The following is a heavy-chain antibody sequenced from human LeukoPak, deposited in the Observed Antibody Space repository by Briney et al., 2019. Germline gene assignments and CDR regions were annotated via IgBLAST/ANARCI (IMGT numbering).Heavy chain of an antibody. V-gene: IGHV3-66*02. CDR3: ARDQCTSASCYSN. Sequence: GGSLRLSCAASGITVSRNHMSWVRQAPGKGLEWVSVIYSGGETYYAESVKGRFTISRDNSKNTLYLQMNSLRDENTAVYYCARDQCTSASCYSNWGQGTLVTVSS. CDR2: IYSGGET. CDR1: GITVSRNH. J-gene: IGHJ1*01. D-gene: IGHD2-2*02.